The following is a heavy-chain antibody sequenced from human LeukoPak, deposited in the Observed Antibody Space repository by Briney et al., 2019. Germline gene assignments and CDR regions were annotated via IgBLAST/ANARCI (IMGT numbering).Heavy chain of an antibody. CDR1: GGSISSSSYY. CDR3: ARDLGSGWYYDY. D-gene: IGHD6-19*01. J-gene: IGHJ4*02. Sequence: SETLSLTCTVSGGSISSSSYYWGWIRQPPRKGLEWIGSIYYSGSTYYNPSLKSRVTISVDTSKNQFSLKLSSVTAADTAVYYCARDLGSGWYYDYWGQGTLVTVSS. V-gene: IGHV4-39*07. CDR2: IYYSGST.